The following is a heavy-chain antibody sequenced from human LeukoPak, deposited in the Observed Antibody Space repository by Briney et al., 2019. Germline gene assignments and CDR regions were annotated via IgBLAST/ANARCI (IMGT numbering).Heavy chain of an antibody. Sequence: GGSLRLSCAVSGFTFSTYSMNWVRQAPGKGLEWVSHISSSSNTIYYADSVKGRFTISRDNAKNSLYLQMNSLRAEDTAVYYCARVFDLWGRGPLVTVSS. V-gene: IGHV3-48*01. CDR1: GFTFSTYS. CDR2: ISSSSNTI. CDR3: ARVFDL. J-gene: IGHJ2*01.